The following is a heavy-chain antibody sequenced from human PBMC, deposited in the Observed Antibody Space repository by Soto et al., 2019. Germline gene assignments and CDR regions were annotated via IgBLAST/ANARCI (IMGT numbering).Heavy chain of an antibody. V-gene: IGHV3-48*01. J-gene: IGHJ4*02. CDR3: AREYCSSTSCPRPEPN. CDR2: ISSSSSTI. CDR1: GFTFSSYS. Sequence: GGSLRLSCAASGFTFSSYSMNWVRQAPGKGLEWVSYISSSSSTIYYADSVKGRFTISRDNAKNSLYLQMNSLRAEDTAVYYCAREYCSSTSCPRPEPNWGQGTLVTVSS. D-gene: IGHD2-2*01.